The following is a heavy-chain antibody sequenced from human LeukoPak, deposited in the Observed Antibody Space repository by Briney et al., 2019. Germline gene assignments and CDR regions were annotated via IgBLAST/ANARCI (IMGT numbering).Heavy chain of an antibody. CDR1: GGTFSSYA. V-gene: IGHV1-69*04. CDR3: ARDSYPSTCSSTSCYFNYYYGMDV. Sequence: GASVKVSCKASGGTFSSYAISWVRQAPGQGLEWMGRIIPIFGIANYAQKFQGRVTITADKSTSTAYMELSSLRSEDTAAYYCARDSYPSTCSSTSCYFNYYYGMDVWGQGTTVTVSS. CDR2: IIPIFGIA. J-gene: IGHJ6*02. D-gene: IGHD2-2*01.